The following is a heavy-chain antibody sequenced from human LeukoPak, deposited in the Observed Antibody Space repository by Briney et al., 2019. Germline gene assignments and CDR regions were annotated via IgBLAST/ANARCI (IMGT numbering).Heavy chain of an antibody. Sequence: SQTLSLTCTVSGDSIRGGTYYWIWIRQPAGKGLEWIGRIYASGSTDYNPPLQSRVTKPLQQFDNQSFLQLNSFTAADTAIYYCVRAVGSSESSYFDPWGRGTLATVSS. CDR3: VRAVGSSESSYFDP. D-gene: IGHD1-26*01. J-gene: IGHJ5*02. CDR1: GDSIRGGTYY. CDR2: IYASGST. V-gene: IGHV4-61*02.